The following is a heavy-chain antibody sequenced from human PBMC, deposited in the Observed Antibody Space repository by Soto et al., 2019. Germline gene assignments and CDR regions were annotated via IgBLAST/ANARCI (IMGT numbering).Heavy chain of an antibody. J-gene: IGHJ4*02. Sequence: EVQLLESGGDFKQPGGSLRLSCEGSGFNLSNYALNWVRQAPGKRLEWVSVISGNSGTTYYAASVKGRFTISRDNSEKTLYLQMNSLRADDTAVYYCAKGRAITVFGVITPFDSWGQGTLVTVSS. V-gene: IGHV3-23*01. CDR2: ISGNSGTT. CDR1: GFNLSNYA. CDR3: AKGRAITVFGVITPFDS. D-gene: IGHD3-3*01.